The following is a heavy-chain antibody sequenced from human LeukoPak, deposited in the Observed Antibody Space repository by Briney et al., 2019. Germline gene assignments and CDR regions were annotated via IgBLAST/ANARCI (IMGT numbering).Heavy chain of an antibody. J-gene: IGHJ4*02. Sequence: GGSLRLSCAASGFTFSSYAMSWVRQAPGKGLEWVSGISGSGGSTYYADSVKGRFTISRDNSKNTLYLQMNSLRAEDTAVYYCAKSGWALWFGGHIDYWGQGTLVTVSS. CDR1: GFTFSSYA. V-gene: IGHV3-23*01. CDR3: AKSGWALWFGGHIDY. D-gene: IGHD3-10*01. CDR2: ISGSGGST.